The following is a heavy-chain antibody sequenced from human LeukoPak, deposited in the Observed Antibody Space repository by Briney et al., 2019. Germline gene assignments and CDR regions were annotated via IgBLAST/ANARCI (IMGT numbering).Heavy chain of an antibody. V-gene: IGHV4-31*03. J-gene: IGHJ4*02. Sequence: KPSETLSLTCTVSGGSISSGGYYWSWIRQHPGKGLEWIGYIYYSGSTYYNPSLKSRVTISVDTSKNQFSLKLSSATAADTAVYYCAGGIAVADYYFDYWGQGTLVTVSS. CDR2: IYYSGST. D-gene: IGHD6-19*01. CDR1: GGSISSGGYY. CDR3: AGGIAVADYYFDY.